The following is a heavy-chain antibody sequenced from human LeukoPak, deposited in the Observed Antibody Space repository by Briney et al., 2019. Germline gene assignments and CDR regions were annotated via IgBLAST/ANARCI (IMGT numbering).Heavy chain of an antibody. V-gene: IGHV3-53*01. D-gene: IGHD5-12*01. Sequence: GGSLRLSCAASGLTVSNYYMNWVRQAPGKGLEWVSVIYSDGSTYYADSVKGRFTISRDNSKNTLYLQMNSLRAEDTAVYYCARGSSGYDRDAFDIWGQGTMVTVSS. CDR1: GLTVSNYY. CDR2: IYSDGST. J-gene: IGHJ3*02. CDR3: ARGSSGYDRDAFDI.